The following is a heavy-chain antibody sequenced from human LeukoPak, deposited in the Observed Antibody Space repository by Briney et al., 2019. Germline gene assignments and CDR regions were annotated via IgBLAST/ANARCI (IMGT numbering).Heavy chain of an antibody. CDR1: GFTFSSYS. V-gene: IGHV3-21*03. Sequence: GGSLRLSCAASGFTFSSYSMNWVRQAPGKGLEWVSSISSSSSYIYYADSLKGRFTISRDNAKNSLYLQMHSLKAEDAAVYYCTTDFRAGVCSGDCFNYWGQGTLVTVSS. CDR2: ISSSSSYI. D-gene: IGHD2-21*02. CDR3: TTDFRAGVCSGDCFNY. J-gene: IGHJ4*02.